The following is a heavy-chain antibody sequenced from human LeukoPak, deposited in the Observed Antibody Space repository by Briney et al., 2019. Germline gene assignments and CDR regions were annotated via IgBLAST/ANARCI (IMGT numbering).Heavy chain of an antibody. CDR2: VLSKSDGGTP. D-gene: IGHD7-27*01. CDR3: TTLNWG. J-gene: IGHJ4*02. Sequence: PGGSLRLSCAASGITFSNAWMTWVRQAPGKGLEWVGRVLSKSDGGTPNYGTPVKGRFTISRDDSKNTLYLQMNSLKTEDTAVYYCTTLNWGWGQGTLVTVSS. CDR1: GITFSNAW. V-gene: IGHV3-15*01.